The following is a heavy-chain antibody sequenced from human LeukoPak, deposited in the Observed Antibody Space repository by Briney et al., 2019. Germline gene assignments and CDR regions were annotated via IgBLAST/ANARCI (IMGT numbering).Heavy chain of an antibody. V-gene: IGHV1-69*05. J-gene: IGHJ6*03. CDR3: ARLKAAAGTYYYYYMDV. D-gene: IGHD6-13*01. CDR2: IIPIFGTA. CDR1: GGTFSSYA. Sequence: ASVKVSCKASGGTFSSYAISWVRQAPGQGLEWMGGIIPIFGTANYAQKFQGRVTMTTDTSTSTAYMELRSLRSDDTAVYYCARLKAAAGTYYYYYMDVWGKGTTVTVSS.